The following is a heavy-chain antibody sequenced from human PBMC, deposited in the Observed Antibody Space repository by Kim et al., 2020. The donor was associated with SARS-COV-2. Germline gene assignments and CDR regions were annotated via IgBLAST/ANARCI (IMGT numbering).Heavy chain of an antibody. CDR1: GFTFSGSA. CDR2: IRSKANSYAT. J-gene: IGHJ4*02. Sequence: GGSLRLSCAASGFTFSGSAMHWVRQASGKGLEWVGRIRSKANSYATAYAASVKGRFPISRDDSKNTAYLQMNSLKTEDTAVYYCTTVTFGGVHGSYWGQGTLVTVSS. D-gene: IGHD3-16*01. V-gene: IGHV3-73*01. CDR3: TTVTFGGVHGSY.